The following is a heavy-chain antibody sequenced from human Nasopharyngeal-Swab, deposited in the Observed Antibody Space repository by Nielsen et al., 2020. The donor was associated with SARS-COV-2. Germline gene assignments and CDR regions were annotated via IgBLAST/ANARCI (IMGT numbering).Heavy chain of an antibody. Sequence: SETLSLTCTVSGGSISSYYWSWIRQPPGKGLEWIGYIYYSGSTNYNPSLKSRVIISVDTSKNQFSLKLSSVTAADTAVYYCARISPSYYDILTGYYGYYYMDVWGKGTTVTVSS. V-gene: IGHV4-59*01. CDR2: IYYSGST. CDR1: GGSISSYY. CDR3: ARISPSYYDILTGYYGYYYMDV. J-gene: IGHJ6*03. D-gene: IGHD3-9*01.